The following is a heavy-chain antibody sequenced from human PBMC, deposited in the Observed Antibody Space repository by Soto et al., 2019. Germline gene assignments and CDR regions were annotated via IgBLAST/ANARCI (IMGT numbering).Heavy chain of an antibody. Sequence: SETLSLTCTVSGGSISSYYWSWIRQPPGKGLEWIGYIYYSGSTNYNPSLKSRVTMSVDTSKNQFSLKLSSVTAADTAVYYCARHPPYGSGKGRFDPWGQGTLVTVSS. CDR1: GGSISSYY. D-gene: IGHD3-10*01. J-gene: IGHJ5*02. V-gene: IGHV4-59*08. CDR2: IYYSGST. CDR3: ARHPPYGSGKGRFDP.